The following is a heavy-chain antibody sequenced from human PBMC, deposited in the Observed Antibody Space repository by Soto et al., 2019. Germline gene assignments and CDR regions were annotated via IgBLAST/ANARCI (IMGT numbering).Heavy chain of an antibody. J-gene: IGHJ5*02. V-gene: IGHV4-30-2*01. CDR1: GGSISSGGYS. D-gene: IGHD2-2*02. CDR3: ARYCSSTSCYSNRFDP. CDR2: IYHSGST. Sequence: SETLSLTCAVSGGSISSGGYSWSWIRQPPGKGLEWIGYIYHSGSTYYNPSLKSRVTISVDRSKNQFSLKLSSVTAADTAVYYCARYCSSTSCYSNRFDPWGQGTLVTVSS.